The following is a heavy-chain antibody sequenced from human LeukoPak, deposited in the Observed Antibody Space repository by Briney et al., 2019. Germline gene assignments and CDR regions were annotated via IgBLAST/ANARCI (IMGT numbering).Heavy chain of an antibody. V-gene: IGHV3-74*01. CDR2: INSDGSST. CDR1: GYTFGSYW. Sequence: GGSLRLSCAASGYTFGSYWMHWVRQAPWKGLVWVSRINSDGSSTSYADSVKGRFTISRDNAKNTLYLQMNSLRAEDTAVYYCARGYDSSGYLDYWGQGTLVTVSS. CDR3: ARGYDSSGYLDY. D-gene: IGHD3-22*01. J-gene: IGHJ4*02.